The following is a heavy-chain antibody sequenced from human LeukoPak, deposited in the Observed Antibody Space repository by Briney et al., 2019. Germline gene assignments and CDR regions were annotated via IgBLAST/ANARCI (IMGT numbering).Heavy chain of an antibody. CDR1: GGTFSSYA. D-gene: IGHD5-18*01. V-gene: IGHV1-69*04. CDR2: IIPILGIA. CDR3: ARPGYSYGYLGFDAFDI. J-gene: IGHJ3*02. Sequence: RASVKVSCKASGGTFSSYAISWVRQAPGQGLEWMGRIIPILGIANYAQKFQGRVTITADKSTSTAYMELSSLRSEDTAVYYCARPGYSYGYLGFDAFDIWGQGAMVTVSS.